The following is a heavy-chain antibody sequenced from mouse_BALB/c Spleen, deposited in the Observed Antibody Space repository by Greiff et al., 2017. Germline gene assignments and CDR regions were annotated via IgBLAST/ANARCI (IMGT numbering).Heavy chain of an antibody. J-gene: IGHJ3*01. CDR3: ARDQGDYGSGTWFAY. CDR1: GFTFSDYG. D-gene: IGHD1-1*01. CDR2: ISNLAYSI. V-gene: IGHV5-15*02. Sequence: EVMLVESGGGLVQPGGSRKLSCAASGFTFSDYGMAWVRQAPGKGPEWVAFISNLAYSIYYADTVTGRFTISRENAKNTLYLEMSSLRSEDTAMYYCARDQGDYGSGTWFAYWGQGTLVTVSA.